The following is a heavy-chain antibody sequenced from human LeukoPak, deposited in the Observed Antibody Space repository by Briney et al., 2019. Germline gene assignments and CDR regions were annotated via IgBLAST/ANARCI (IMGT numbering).Heavy chain of an antibody. CDR2: ISGSGGST. J-gene: IGHJ5*02. CDR3: AKAITCYYDSSGLAP. Sequence: PGGSLRLSCAASGFTFSSYAMSWVRQAPGKGLEWVSAISGSGGSTYYADSVKGRFTISRDNSKNTLYLQMNSLRAEDTAVYYCAKAITCYYDSSGLAPWGQGTLVTVSS. V-gene: IGHV3-23*01. D-gene: IGHD3-22*01. CDR1: GFTFSSYA.